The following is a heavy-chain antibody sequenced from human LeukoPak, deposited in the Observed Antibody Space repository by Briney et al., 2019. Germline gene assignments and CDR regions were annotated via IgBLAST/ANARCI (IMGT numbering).Heavy chain of an antibody. CDR2: ISYDGSNK. CDR1: GFTFSSYA. CDR3: ARAGGYCSSTSCMYNWFDP. J-gene: IGHJ5*02. D-gene: IGHD2-2*01. V-gene: IGHV3-30-3*01. Sequence: PGGSLRLSCAASGFTFSSYAMHWVRQAPGKGLEWVAVISYDGSNKYYADSVKGRFTISRDNSKNTLYLQMNSLRAEDTAVYYCARAGGYCSSTSCMYNWFDPWGQGTLVTVSS.